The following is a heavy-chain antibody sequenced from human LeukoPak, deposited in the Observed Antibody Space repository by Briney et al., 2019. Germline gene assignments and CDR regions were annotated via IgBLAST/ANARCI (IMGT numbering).Heavy chain of an antibody. CDR3: ATDSPSGYYYYYGMDV. CDR2: FDPEDGET. Sequence: ASVKVSCKVSGYTLTELSMHWVRQAPGKGLEWMGGFDPEDGETIYAQKFQGRVTMIEDTSTDTAYMELSSLRSEDTAVYYCATDSPSGYYYYYGMDVWGQGTTVTVSS. V-gene: IGHV1-24*01. D-gene: IGHD1-26*01. CDR1: GYTLTELS. J-gene: IGHJ6*02.